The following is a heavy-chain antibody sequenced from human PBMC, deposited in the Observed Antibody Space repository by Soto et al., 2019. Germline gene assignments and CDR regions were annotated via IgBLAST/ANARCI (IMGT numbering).Heavy chain of an antibody. D-gene: IGHD6-13*01. CDR3: AKGSSSTPEDFQH. J-gene: IGHJ1*01. CDR1: GFTFDDYA. Sequence: EVQLVESGGGLVQPGRSLRLSCAASGFTFDDYAMHWVRQAPGKGLEWVSGISWNSGSIGYADSVKGRFTISRDNAKNSLYLQMNSLRADDTALYYCAKGSSSTPEDFQHWGQGTLVTVSS. V-gene: IGHV3-9*01. CDR2: ISWNSGSI.